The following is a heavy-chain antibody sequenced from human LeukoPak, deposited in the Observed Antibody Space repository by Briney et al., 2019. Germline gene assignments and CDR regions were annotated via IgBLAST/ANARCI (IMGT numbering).Heavy chain of an antibody. CDR2: INPSGGST. CDR1: GYTFTSYY. V-gene: IGHV1-46*01. J-gene: IGHJ4*02. D-gene: IGHD2-2*01. CDR3: ARALARVVVPAGYFDY. Sequence: ASVKVSCKASGYTFTSYYMHWVRQAPGQGLEWMGIINPSGGSTSYAQKFQGRVTMTRDMSTSTVYMELSSLRSEDTAGYYCARALARVVVPAGYFDYWGQGTLVTVFS.